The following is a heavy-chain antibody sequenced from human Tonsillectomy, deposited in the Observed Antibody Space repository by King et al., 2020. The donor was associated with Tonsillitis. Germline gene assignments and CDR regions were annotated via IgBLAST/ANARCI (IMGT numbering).Heavy chain of an antibody. CDR1: GGSISSSNYY. CDR3: ARHPPALDPLYFLDQ. J-gene: IGHJ4*02. CDR2: IYYSGNT. V-gene: IGHV4-39*01. D-gene: IGHD1-1*01. Sequence: QLQESGPGLVKPSETLSLTCTVSGGSISSSNYYWGWVRQPPGKRLEWIGSIYYSGNTYYNPSLKSRVTMSVDTSKNQFSLNLRSVTAADTAVYYCARHPPALDPLYFLDQRGQGTLVTVSS.